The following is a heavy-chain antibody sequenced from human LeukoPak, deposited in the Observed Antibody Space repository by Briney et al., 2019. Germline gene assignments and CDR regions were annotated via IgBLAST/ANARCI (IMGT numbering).Heavy chain of an antibody. V-gene: IGHV3-23*01. D-gene: IGHD6-19*01. Sequence: GGSLRLSCTASGFTFSSFAMAWVRHAPGKGLECVSTISASLGTPYYSDSVKGRFTISRGNSKNTVSLEMNSLRAEDTAVYYCAKKHFPTSGWIDSWGQGTLVTVSS. J-gene: IGHJ4*02. CDR3: AKKHFPTSGWIDS. CDR1: GFTFSSFA. CDR2: ISASLGTP.